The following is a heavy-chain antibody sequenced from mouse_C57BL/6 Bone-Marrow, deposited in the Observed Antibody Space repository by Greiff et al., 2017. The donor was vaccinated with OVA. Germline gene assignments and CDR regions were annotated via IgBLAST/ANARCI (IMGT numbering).Heavy chain of an antibody. D-gene: IGHD4-1*01. J-gene: IGHJ4*01. CDR3: TSAGFYAMDY. V-gene: IGHV14-4*01. Sequence: EVQLQQSGAELVRPGASVKLSCTASGFNIKDAYMHWVKQRPEQGLEWIGWIDPENGDTEYASKFQGKATITADTSSNTAYLQLSSLTSEDTAVYYCTSAGFYAMDYWGQGTSVTVSS. CDR2: IDPENGDT. CDR1: GFNIKDAY.